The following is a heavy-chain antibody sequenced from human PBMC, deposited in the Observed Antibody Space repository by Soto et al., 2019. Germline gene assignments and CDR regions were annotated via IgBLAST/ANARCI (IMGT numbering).Heavy chain of an antibody. Sequence: LGESLKISCKGSGYTFTSSWISWVRQMPGKGLEWMGRIDPSDSYVSYSPSFEGHVTISTDNSISTVYLQWSSLKASDTAMYYCASPIPCGADCFDAFDIWGQGTMVTVSS. CDR2: IDPSDSYV. CDR1: GYTFTSSW. V-gene: IGHV5-10-1*01. D-gene: IGHD2-21*02. CDR3: ASPIPCGADCFDAFDI. J-gene: IGHJ3*02.